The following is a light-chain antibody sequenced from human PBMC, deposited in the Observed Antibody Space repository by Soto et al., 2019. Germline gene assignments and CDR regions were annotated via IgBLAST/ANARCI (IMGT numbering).Light chain of an antibody. Sequence: QAVLTHPASVSWSPGHSVTISCTGPRSDIGDSNFISWYQHSPGKAPRLLIYEVNNRPSGVSRRFSGSKAGNTASLTISGLLDDEEADYFCASFRSGNILVFGSGTKVTVL. J-gene: IGLJ1*01. CDR2: EVN. CDR1: RSDIGDSNF. CDR3: ASFRSGNILV. V-gene: IGLV2-14*01.